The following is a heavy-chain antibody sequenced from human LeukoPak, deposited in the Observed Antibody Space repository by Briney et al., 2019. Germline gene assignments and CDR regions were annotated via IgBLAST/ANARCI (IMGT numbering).Heavy chain of an antibody. CDR3: AKGTIRYGSPGY. Sequence: GRSLRLSCAASGFTFSSYGMHWVRQAPGKGLEWVALISYDGSNKYYADSVKGRFTISRDNSKNTLYLQMNSLRVEDTAMYYCAKGTIRYGSPGYWGQGTLVTVSS. D-gene: IGHD5-18*01. CDR1: GFTFSSYG. CDR2: ISYDGSNK. V-gene: IGHV3-30*18. J-gene: IGHJ4*02.